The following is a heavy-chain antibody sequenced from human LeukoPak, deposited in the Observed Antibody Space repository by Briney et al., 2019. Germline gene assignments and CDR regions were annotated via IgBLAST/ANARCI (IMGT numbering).Heavy chain of an antibody. CDR3: ARDSRDYYGSEGL. CDR2: INPSGGST. Sequence: ASVKVSCKASGYTFTSYYMHWVRQAPGQGLEWMGIINPSGGSTSYAQKFQGRVTMTRGTSTSTVYMELSSLRSEDTAVYYCARDSRDYYGSEGLWGQGTLVTVS. J-gene: IGHJ4*02. CDR1: GYTFTSYY. V-gene: IGHV1-46*01. D-gene: IGHD3-10*01.